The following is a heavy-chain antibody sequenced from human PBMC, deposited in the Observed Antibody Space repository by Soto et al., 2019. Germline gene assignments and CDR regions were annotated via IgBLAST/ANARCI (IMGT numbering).Heavy chain of an antibody. CDR3: ARDRGSSSWYLDYYLAV. D-gene: IGHD6-13*01. J-gene: IGHJ6*03. CDR1: GYTFTGYY. V-gene: IGHV1-2*04. CDR2: INPNSGGT. Sequence: ASVKVSCKASGYTFTGYYMHWVRQAPGQGLEWMGWINPNSGGTNYAQKFQGWVTMTRDTSISTAYMELSRLRSDDTAVYYCARDRGSSSWYLDYYLAVLGNGTTVRVSS.